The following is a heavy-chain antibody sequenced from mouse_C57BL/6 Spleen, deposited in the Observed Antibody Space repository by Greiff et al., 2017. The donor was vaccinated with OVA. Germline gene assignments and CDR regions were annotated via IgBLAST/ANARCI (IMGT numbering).Heavy chain of an antibody. J-gene: IGHJ2*01. V-gene: IGHV3-6*01. CDR3: ARDRGDYDAYFDY. Sequence: DVQLQESGPGLVKPSQSLSLTCSVTGYSITSGYYWNWIRQFPGNKLEWMGYISYDGSNNYNPSLKNRISITRDTSKNQFFLKLNSVTTEDTATYYCARDRGDYDAYFDYWGQGTTLTVSS. CDR1: GYSITSGYY. CDR2: ISYDGSN. D-gene: IGHD2-4*01.